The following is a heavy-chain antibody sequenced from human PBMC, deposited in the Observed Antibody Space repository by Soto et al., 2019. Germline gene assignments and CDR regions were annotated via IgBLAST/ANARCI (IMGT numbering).Heavy chain of an antibody. V-gene: IGHV3-23*01. D-gene: IGHD3-16*01. J-gene: IGHJ4*02. CDR2: INGGGTT. CDR3: VREGIGTAYADS. CDR1: GFSFTDKA. Sequence: EAQLLESGGGLVQPGGSLRLSCAASGFSFTDKAMSWVRQSPEKGLEWVSAINGGGTTWYAASVKGRFTISRDNSQNTLFLQMHSLRLEDSAVYYCVREGIGTAYADSWGQGTLVTVSS.